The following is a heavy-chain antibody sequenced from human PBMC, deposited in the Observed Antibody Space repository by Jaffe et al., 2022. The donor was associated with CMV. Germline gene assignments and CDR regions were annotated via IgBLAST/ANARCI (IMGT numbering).Heavy chain of an antibody. V-gene: IGHV3-74*01. CDR1: GFTFSNFW. CDR3: ARGAEYFYDRSGFYPLDY. D-gene: IGHD3-22*01. J-gene: IGHJ4*02. Sequence: EVQLVESGGGLVQPGGSLRLSCAASGFTFSNFWMYWVRQVPGKGLVWVSRIHSDGGGTRYADFVKGRFTISRDNAENTLYLQMNGLRAEDAAVYYCARGAEYFYDRSGFYPLDYWGQGTLVTVSS. CDR2: IHSDGGGT.